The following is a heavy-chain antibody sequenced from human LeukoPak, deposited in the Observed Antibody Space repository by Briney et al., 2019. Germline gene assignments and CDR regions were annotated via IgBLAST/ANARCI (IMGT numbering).Heavy chain of an antibody. CDR3: AREDYDSSGYLDY. Sequence: GGSLRLSCAASGFTFSSYAMHRVRQAPGKGLEWVAVISYDGSNKYYADSVKGRFTISRDNSKNTLYLQMNSLRAEDTAVYYCAREDYDSSGYLDYWGQGTLVTVSS. D-gene: IGHD3-22*01. J-gene: IGHJ4*02. V-gene: IGHV3-30*01. CDR1: GFTFSSYA. CDR2: ISYDGSNK.